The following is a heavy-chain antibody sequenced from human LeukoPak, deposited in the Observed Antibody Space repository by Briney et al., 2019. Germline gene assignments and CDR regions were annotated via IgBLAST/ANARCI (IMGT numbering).Heavy chain of an antibody. Sequence: SETLSLTCSVSGGSISSRSYYWGWIRQPPGKGLEWIGSIYYSGSTYYNPSLKSRVTISVDTSKNQFSLKLSSVTAADTAVYYCARDGYLGYCSGGSCSMDYWGQGTLVTVSS. CDR2: IYYSGST. CDR1: GGSISSRSYY. CDR3: ARDGYLGYCSGGSCSMDY. V-gene: IGHV4-39*07. D-gene: IGHD2-15*01. J-gene: IGHJ4*02.